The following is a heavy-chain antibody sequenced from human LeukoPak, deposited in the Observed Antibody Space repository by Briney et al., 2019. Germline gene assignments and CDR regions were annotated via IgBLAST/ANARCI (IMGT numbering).Heavy chain of an antibody. CDR1: GGSFSGYY. CDR2: INHSGST. D-gene: IGHD2-2*01. J-gene: IGHJ6*02. V-gene: IGHV4-34*01. Sequence: SETLSLTCAVYGGSFSGYYWSWIRQPPGKRLEWIGEINHSGSTNYNPSLKSRVTISVDTSKNQFSLKLSSVTAADTAVYYCARVTNIVVVPAAVYYYYGMDVWGQGTTVTVSS. CDR3: ARVTNIVVVPAAVYYYYGMDV.